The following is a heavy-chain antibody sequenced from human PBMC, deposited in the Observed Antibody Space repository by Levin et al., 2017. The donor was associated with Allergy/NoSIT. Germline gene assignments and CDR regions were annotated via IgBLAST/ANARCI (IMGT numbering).Heavy chain of an antibody. CDR3: ARRLGSGTSYYFDY. J-gene: IGHJ4*02. CDR1: GGSISSGGYY. CDR2: IYYTGST. D-gene: IGHD3-10*01. Sequence: PSETLSLTCTVSGGSISSGGYYWSWIRQPPGKGLEWIGTIYYTGSTYYNPSLKSRVTISVDTSKNQFSLKLSSVTAADTAVYYCARRLGSGTSYYFDYWGQGTLVTVSS. V-gene: IGHV4-39*01.